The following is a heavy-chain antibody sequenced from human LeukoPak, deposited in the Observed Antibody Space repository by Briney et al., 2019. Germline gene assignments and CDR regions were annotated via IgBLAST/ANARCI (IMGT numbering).Heavy chain of an antibody. J-gene: IGHJ4*02. V-gene: IGHV6-1*01. CDR2: TYYRSKWYS. D-gene: IGHD3-16*02. CDR3: VRDVRHDYVWGSYRLEFDY. Sequence: SQTLSLTCAISGDSVSSNSAAWSWIRQSPSRGLEWLGRTYYRSKWYSDYAVSVKSRITINPDTSKNQFSLQLNSVTPEDTAVYYCVRDVRHDYVWGSYRLEFDYWGQGTLVTVSS. CDR1: GDSVSSNSAA.